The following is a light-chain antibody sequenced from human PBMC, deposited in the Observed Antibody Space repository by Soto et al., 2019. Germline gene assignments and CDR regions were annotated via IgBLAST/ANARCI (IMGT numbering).Light chain of an antibody. Sequence: QPASVSGSPGQSITISCTGTSSDVGGYNYVSWYQQHPGKAPKLMIYDVSNRPSGVSNRFSGSKSGNTASLTISGLQAEDEADYYCSSYTSSSTLVVFGGGTQLTVL. CDR3: SSYTSSSTLVV. CDR2: DVS. CDR1: SSDVGGYNY. J-gene: IGLJ2*01. V-gene: IGLV2-14*01.